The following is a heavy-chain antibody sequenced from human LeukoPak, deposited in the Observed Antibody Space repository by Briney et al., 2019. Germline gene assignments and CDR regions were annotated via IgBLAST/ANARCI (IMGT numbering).Heavy chain of an antibody. D-gene: IGHD6-19*01. CDR1: GFTFSSYA. J-gene: IGHJ3*02. CDR2: ISYDGSNK. Sequence: GGSLRLSCAASGFTFSSYAMHWVRQAPGKGLEWVAVISYDGSNKYYADSVKGRFTISRDNSKNTLYLQMNSLRAEDTAVYYCARDRIAVAGYDAFDIWGQGTMVTVSS. CDR3: ARDRIAVAGYDAFDI. V-gene: IGHV3-30*04.